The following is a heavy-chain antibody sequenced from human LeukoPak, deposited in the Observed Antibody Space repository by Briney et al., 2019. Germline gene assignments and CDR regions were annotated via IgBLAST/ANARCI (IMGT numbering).Heavy chain of an antibody. D-gene: IGHD5-12*01. CDR3: ARLEGGYSGCDLDY. Sequence: GESLKISCKGSGYIFTSYWITWVRQMPGKGLEWMGSIDPSDSYTNYSPSFQGHVTISADKSISTAHLQWSSLKASDTAMYYCARLEGGYSGCDLDYWGQGTLVTVSS. J-gene: IGHJ4*02. CDR1: GYIFTSYW. CDR2: IDPSDSYT. V-gene: IGHV5-10-1*01.